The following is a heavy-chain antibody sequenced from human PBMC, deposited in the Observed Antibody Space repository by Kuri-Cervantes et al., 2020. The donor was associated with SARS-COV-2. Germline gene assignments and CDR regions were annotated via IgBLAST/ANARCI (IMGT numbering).Heavy chain of an antibody. CDR2: IYHTGTP. J-gene: IGHJ6*02. D-gene: IGHD5-24*01. CDR1: GGVIIGDGYS. Sequence: SETLSLTCDVSGGVIIGDGYSWGWIRQPPGKGLEWIGYIYHTGTPYYNPSLRGRVTISVDRSMNQLSLNVKSVTAADTAVYYCASDGGYKGHEMDVWGQGTTVTVSS. V-gene: IGHV4-30-2*01. CDR3: ASDGGYKGHEMDV.